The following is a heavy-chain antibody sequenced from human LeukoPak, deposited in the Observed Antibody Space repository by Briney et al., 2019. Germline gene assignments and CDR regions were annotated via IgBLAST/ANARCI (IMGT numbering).Heavy chain of an antibody. V-gene: IGHV3-43*02. CDR1: GFSFDDNA. Sequence: GGSLRLSCAASGFSFDDNAMYWVRQAPGKGLEWVSLISGDGATTYYADSVKGRFNISRDNSKRSLYLQMNSLRSEDSALYYYAEDNQRGGFQHWGQGTLVTVSS. CDR3: AEDNQRGGFQH. CDR2: ISGDGATT. D-gene: IGHD3-16*01. J-gene: IGHJ1*01.